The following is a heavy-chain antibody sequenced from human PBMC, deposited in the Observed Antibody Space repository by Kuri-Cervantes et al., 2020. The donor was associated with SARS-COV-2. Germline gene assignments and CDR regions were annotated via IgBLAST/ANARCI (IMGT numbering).Heavy chain of an antibody. Sequence: GGSLRLSCAASGFTFSSYWMHWVRQAPGKGLEWVAVISYDGSNKYYTDSVKGRFTISRDNSKNTLYLQMNSLRAEDTAVYYCAYDSSAFHFDYWGQGTLVTVSS. D-gene: IGHD3-22*01. V-gene: IGHV3-30*18. J-gene: IGHJ4*02. CDR1: GFTFSSYW. CDR2: ISYDGSNK. CDR3: AYDSSAFHFDY.